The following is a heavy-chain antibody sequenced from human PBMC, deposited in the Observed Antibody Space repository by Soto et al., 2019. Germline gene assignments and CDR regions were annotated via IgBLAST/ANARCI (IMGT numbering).Heavy chain of an antibody. CDR1: GYSFTSYW. V-gene: IGHV5-10-1*01. CDR2: IDPSDSYT. J-gene: IGHJ4*01. Sequence: GESLKISCKGSGYSFTSYWISWVRQMPGKGLEWMGRIDPSDSYTNYSPSFQGHVTISADKSISTAYLQWSSLKASDTAMYYCARTTSSYYDSSGEVYWGHGTLVTVSS. D-gene: IGHD3-22*01. CDR3: ARTTSSYYDSSGEVY.